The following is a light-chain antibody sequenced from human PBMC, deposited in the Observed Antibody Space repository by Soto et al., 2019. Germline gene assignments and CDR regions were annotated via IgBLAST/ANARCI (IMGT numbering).Light chain of an antibody. CDR1: SSDVGGYNY. Sequence: QSALTQPASVSGSPGQSITISCTGTSSDVGGYNYVSWYQQHPGKAPKLMIYDVSNRPSGVSNRFSGSKSVNTASLTISGLQAEDEADYYCSSYTSSSTGGYVFGTGTKVT. V-gene: IGLV2-14*01. CDR3: SSYTSSSTGGYV. CDR2: DVS. J-gene: IGLJ1*01.